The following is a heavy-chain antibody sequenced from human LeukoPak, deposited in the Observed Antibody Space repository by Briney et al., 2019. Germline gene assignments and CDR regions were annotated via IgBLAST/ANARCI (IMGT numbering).Heavy chain of an antibody. D-gene: IGHD3-3*01. CDR1: GYTFTSYG. CDR3: ARDKSITIFGVVSPGGY. Sequence: ASVKVSCKASGYTFTSYGISWVRQAPRQGLEWMGWISAYSGNTNYAQKLQGRVTMTTDTSTSTAYMELRSLRSDDTAAYYCARDKSITIFGVVSPGGYWGQGTLVTVSS. CDR2: ISAYSGNT. V-gene: IGHV1-18*01. J-gene: IGHJ4*02.